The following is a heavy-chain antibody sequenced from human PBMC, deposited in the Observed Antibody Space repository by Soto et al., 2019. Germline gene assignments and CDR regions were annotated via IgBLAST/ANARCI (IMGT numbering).Heavy chain of an antibody. V-gene: IGHV3-48*03. CDR2: ISSSGSTI. CDR1: GFTFSSYE. J-gene: IGHJ6*02. CDR3: AGDAVVPAAIARRGYYGMDV. Sequence: GGSLRLSCAASGFTFSSYEMNWVRQAPGKGLEWVSYISSSGSTIYYADSVKGRFTISRDNAKNSLYLQMNSLRAEDTAVYYCAGDAVVPAAIARRGYYGMDVWGQGTTVTVSS. D-gene: IGHD2-2*01.